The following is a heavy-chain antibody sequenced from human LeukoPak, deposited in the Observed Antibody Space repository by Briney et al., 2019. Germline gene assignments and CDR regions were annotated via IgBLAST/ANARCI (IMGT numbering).Heavy chain of an antibody. Sequence: GASVKVSCKASGGTFSSYAISWVRQAPGQGLEWMGGITPIFGTANYAQKFQGRVTITADKSTSTAYMELSSLRSEDTAAYYCARYSSSSPWFDPWGQRTLVTVSS. D-gene: IGHD6-6*01. CDR3: ARYSSSSPWFDP. V-gene: IGHV1-69*06. CDR1: GGTFSSYA. J-gene: IGHJ5*02. CDR2: ITPIFGTA.